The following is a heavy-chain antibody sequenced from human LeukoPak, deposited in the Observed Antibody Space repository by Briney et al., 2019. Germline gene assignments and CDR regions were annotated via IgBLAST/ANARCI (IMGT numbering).Heavy chain of an antibody. CDR2: INPDSGVT. V-gene: IGHV1-2*02. J-gene: IGHJ3*02. CDR3: ARDGTIDI. Sequence: ASVKVSCKASGYTFTDYYMHWVRQAPGQGLEWMGWINPDSGVTNYPQKFQGRVTMTRDTSSSTAYMELIRLRSDDTAVYYCARDGTIDIWGQGTMVTVSS. D-gene: IGHD2-8*01. CDR1: GYTFTDYY.